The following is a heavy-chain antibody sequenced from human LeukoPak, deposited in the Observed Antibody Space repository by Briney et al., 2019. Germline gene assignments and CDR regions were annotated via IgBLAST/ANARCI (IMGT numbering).Heavy chain of an antibody. J-gene: IGHJ4*02. CDR3: AKDFWSGRGYSYGTPDY. CDR2: IRYDGSNK. Sequence: GGSLRLSCAASGFTFSSYGMHWVRQAPGKGLEWVAFIRYDGSNKYYADSVKGRFTISRDNSKNTLYLQMNSLRAEDTAVYYCAKDFWSGRGYSYGTPDYWGQGTLVTVSS. D-gene: IGHD5-18*01. CDR1: GFTFSSYG. V-gene: IGHV3-30*02.